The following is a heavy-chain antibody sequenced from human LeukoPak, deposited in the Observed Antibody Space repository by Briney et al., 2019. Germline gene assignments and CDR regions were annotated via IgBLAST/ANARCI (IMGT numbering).Heavy chain of an antibody. CDR3: AREVISPADSDGFDL. CDR2: IYYSGSA. V-gene: IGHV4-30-4*08. Sequence: SQTLSLTCTVSGASIRNDNYFWSWVRQPPGEGLEWIGNIYYSGSAHYNPSLKSRVTISVDTSKNQFSLRLSPVTAADTAVYYCAREVISPADSDGFDLWGQGTMVTVSS. CDR1: GASIRNDNYF. D-gene: IGHD2-2*01. J-gene: IGHJ3*01.